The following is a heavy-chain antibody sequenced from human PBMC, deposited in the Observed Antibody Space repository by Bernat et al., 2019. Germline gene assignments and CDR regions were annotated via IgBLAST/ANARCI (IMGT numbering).Heavy chain of an antibody. Sequence: EVQLVESGGGLVQPGRSLRLSCVASGFIFDDYAMHWVRQAPGKGLEWASGLSWNSDSIGYADSVKGRFTISRDNAKNSLYLEMSSLRAEDTALYYCAKGQWSSILNGVGYWGQGTLVTVSS. CDR3: AKGQWSSILNGVGY. CDR1: GFIFDDYA. D-gene: IGHD2-15*01. J-gene: IGHJ4*02. V-gene: IGHV3-9*01. CDR2: LSWNSDSI.